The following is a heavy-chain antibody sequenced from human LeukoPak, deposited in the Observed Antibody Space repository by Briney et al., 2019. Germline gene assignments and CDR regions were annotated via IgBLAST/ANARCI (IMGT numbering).Heavy chain of an antibody. Sequence: ASVKVSCKASGYTFTSYDINWVRQATGQGLEWMGWMNPNSGNTGYAQKFQGRVTMTRNTSISTAYMELSSLRSEDTAVYYCARGLRNYDFWSGYYRSFAFDIWGQGTMVTVSS. D-gene: IGHD3-3*01. CDR3: ARGLRNYDFWSGYYRSFAFDI. CDR1: GYTFTSYD. J-gene: IGHJ3*02. CDR2: MNPNSGNT. V-gene: IGHV1-8*01.